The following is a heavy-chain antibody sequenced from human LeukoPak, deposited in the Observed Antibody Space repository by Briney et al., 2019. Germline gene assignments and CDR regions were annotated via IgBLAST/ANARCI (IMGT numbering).Heavy chain of an antibody. V-gene: IGHV1-24*01. CDR2: FDPEDGET. CDR1: GHTLTELS. D-gene: IGHD4-17*01. Sequence: ASVKVSCKVSGHTLTELSMHWVRQAPGKGLEWMGGFDPEDGETIYAQKFQGRVTMTEDTSTDTAYMELSSLRSEDTAVYYCATATYGDYRGVWFDPWGQGTLVTVSS. J-gene: IGHJ5*02. CDR3: ATATYGDYRGVWFDP.